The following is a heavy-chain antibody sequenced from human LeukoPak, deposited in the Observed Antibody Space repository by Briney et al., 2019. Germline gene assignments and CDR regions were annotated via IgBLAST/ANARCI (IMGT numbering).Heavy chain of an antibody. Sequence: PSETLSLTCTVSGGSISSGGYYWSWIRQPPGKGLEWIGYIYHSGSTYYNPSLKSRVTISVDRSKNQFSLKLSSVTAADTAVYYCASLEPTRTWYFDLWGRGTLVTVSS. CDR2: IYHSGST. D-gene: IGHD1-14*01. CDR3: ASLEPTRTWYFDL. V-gene: IGHV4-30-2*01. CDR1: GGSISSGGYY. J-gene: IGHJ2*01.